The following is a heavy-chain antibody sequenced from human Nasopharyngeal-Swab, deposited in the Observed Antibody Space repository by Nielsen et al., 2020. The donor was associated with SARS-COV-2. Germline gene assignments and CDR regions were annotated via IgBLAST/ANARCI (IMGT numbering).Heavy chain of an antibody. D-gene: IGHD1-26*01. CDR2: FDPEDGET. J-gene: IGHJ5*02. CDR1: GYTLTELS. V-gene: IGHV1-24*01. CDR3: AAVSKVGATSWALGDWFDP. Sequence: ASVKVSCKVSGYTLTELSMHWVRQAPGKGLEWMGDFDPEDGETIYAQKFQGRVTMTEDTSTDTAYMELSSLRSEDTAVYYCAAVSKVGATSWALGDWFDPWGQGTLVTVSS.